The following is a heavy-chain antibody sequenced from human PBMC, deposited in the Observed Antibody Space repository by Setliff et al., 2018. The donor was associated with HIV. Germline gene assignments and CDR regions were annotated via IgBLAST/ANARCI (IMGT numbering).Heavy chain of an antibody. Sequence: GSLRLSCAASGFTFSTYSMNWVRQAPGKGLEWVAFIRNDGSDKHYVDSVKGRFTISRDNSKNTLYLQMNSLRAEDTAVYYCAMSPYSSGLFDYWGQGTLVTVSS. CDR2: IRNDGSDK. V-gene: IGHV3-30*02. CDR1: GFTFSTYS. J-gene: IGHJ4*02. CDR3: AMSPYSSGLFDY. D-gene: IGHD6-19*01.